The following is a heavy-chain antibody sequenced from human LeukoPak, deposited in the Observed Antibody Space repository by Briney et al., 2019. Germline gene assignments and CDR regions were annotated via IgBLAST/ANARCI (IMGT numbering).Heavy chain of an antibody. CDR3: ARVGRGYSFKVYYFDY. CDR1: GFTLSSYA. D-gene: IGHD5-18*01. J-gene: IGHJ4*02. V-gene: IGHV3-30*04. Sequence: GGSLRLSCAASGFTLSSYAMHRVRQAPGKGLEWVSVMSYDGSNKYYADSVKGRFTISRDNSKNTLFLQMNSLRAEDTAVYFCARVGRGYSFKVYYFDYWGQGTLVTVSS. CDR2: MSYDGSNK.